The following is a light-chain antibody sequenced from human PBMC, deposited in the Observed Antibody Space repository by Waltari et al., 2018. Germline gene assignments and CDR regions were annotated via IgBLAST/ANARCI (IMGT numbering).Light chain of an antibody. CDR2: DAT. V-gene: IGKV3-11*01. Sequence: EIVLTQSPATLPLSPGDRATLSCRASQSVSSYLAWYQHHTGQAPRLLINDATNKATGIPARFSGSGSGTDFTLTISSLEPEDFAVYYCQQRSNWPPFTFGGGTKVESK. CDR1: QSVSSY. J-gene: IGKJ4*01. CDR3: QQRSNWPPFT.